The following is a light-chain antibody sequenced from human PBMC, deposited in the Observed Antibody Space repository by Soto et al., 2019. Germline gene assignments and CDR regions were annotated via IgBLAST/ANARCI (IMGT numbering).Light chain of an antibody. CDR2: GAS. V-gene: IGKV3-15*01. J-gene: IGKJ2*01. Sequence: EIVMTQSPATLSVSPGERATLSCRASQSVRSNLAWYQQKPGQAPRLLIYGASTRATGIPVRFSGSGSGPEFSLTISSLQSEDFAVYYCQQYNIWPYTFGQGTKLEI. CDR3: QQYNIWPYT. CDR1: QSVRSN.